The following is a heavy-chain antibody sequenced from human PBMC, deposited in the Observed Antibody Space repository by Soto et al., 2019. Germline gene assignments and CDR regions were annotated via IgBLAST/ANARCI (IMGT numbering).Heavy chain of an antibody. CDR2: INPSGGST. Sequence: ASVKVSCTASGDTFSTYYMHWVRQAPGQGYEWMGIINPSGGSTTYAQKFQGRVTMTRDTSTTTVYMELSSLKSEDTAVYYCARYDYNGYYFDYWGQGTLVTVSS. CDR1: GDTFSTYY. CDR3: ARYDYNGYYFDY. V-gene: IGHV1-46*01. D-gene: IGHD4-4*01. J-gene: IGHJ4*02.